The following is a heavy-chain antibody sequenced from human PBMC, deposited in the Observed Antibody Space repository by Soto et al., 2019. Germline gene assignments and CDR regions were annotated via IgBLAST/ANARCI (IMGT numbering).Heavy chain of an antibody. Sequence: GVSLRLSWAASGFTFSSYGMHWVRQAPGKGLEWMAVISHDGRNQFYADSVKGRFTISRDNANNTLYVEMNSLRAEDTAVYYCAREFPRYFDWPHNWFDPWGKGTLVTVSS. D-gene: IGHD3-9*01. J-gene: IGHJ5*02. CDR2: ISHDGRNQ. CDR1: GFTFSSYG. CDR3: AREFPRYFDWPHNWFDP. V-gene: IGHV3-30*03.